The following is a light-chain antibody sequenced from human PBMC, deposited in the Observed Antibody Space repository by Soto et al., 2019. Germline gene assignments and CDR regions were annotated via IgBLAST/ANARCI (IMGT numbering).Light chain of an antibody. Sequence: QSVLTQPASVSGSPGQSITISCTGTSSDVGGYNYVSWYKQHPGKAPKLMIYDVINRPSGVSNRFSGSKSGNTASLTISGLQAEDEADYYCSSYTSSSTLVFGGGTKLTVL. CDR2: DVI. V-gene: IGLV2-14*01. CDR3: SSYTSSSTLV. CDR1: SSDVGGYNY. J-gene: IGLJ2*01.